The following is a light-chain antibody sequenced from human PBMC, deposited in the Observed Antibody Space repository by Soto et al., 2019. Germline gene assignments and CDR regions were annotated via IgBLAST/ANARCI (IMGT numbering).Light chain of an antibody. J-gene: IGKJ1*01. Sequence: PGTLSLSPGQRATLSCRASQTVSSSYLAWYQQKPGQAPSLLIYGASSRATGIPDRFSGSGSGTDFTLTISRLEPEDFAVYYCQQYGSSPWTFGQGTKVDI. CDR3: QQYGSSPWT. CDR2: GAS. CDR1: QTVSSSY. V-gene: IGKV3-20*01.